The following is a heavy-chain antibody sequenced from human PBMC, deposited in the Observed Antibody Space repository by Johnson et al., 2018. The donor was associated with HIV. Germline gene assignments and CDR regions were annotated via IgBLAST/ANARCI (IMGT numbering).Heavy chain of an antibody. CDR2: T. D-gene: IGHD3-22*01. Sequence: TDYAASVKGRFTISRDNAKNSLYLQMNSLRAEDTALYYCVRGYYYDSGGYYDAFDIWGQGTMVTVSS. V-gene: IGHV3-20*03. CDR3: VRGYYYDSGGYYDAFDI. J-gene: IGHJ3*02.